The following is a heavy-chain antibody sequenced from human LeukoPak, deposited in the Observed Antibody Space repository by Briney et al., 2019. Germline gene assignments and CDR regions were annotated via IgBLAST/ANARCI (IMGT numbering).Heavy chain of an antibody. CDR2: IKEDGSKK. Sequence: AGGSLRLSCAASGFTFSSFWMTWVRQAPGKGLEWVANIKEDGSKKYYVDSVKGRFTISRDNAKNSLYLQMNSLRAEDTAVYYCARIGGSSWTQSNWFDPWGQGTLVTVSS. CDR1: GFTFSSFW. V-gene: IGHV3-7*01. D-gene: IGHD6-13*01. CDR3: ARIGGSSWTQSNWFDP. J-gene: IGHJ5*02.